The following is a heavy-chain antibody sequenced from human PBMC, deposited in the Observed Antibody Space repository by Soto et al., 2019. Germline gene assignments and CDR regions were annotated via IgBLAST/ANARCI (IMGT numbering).Heavy chain of an antibody. D-gene: IGHD2-8*01. J-gene: IGHJ4*02. Sequence: GGSLRLSCSASGFTFSSYSMNWVRHAPLKGLEWVSSISSSSSYIYYADSVKGRFTISRDNAKNSLYLQMHSLRAEDTAVYFCAKERDNGADRYYFDDWGKGTLVTVSS. CDR2: ISSSSSYI. CDR1: GFTFSSYS. CDR3: AKERDNGADRYYFDD. V-gene: IGHV3-21*01.